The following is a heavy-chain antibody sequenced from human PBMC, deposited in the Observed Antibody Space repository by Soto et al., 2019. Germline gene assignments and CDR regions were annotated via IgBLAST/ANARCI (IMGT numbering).Heavy chain of an antibody. Sequence: SETLSLTCAVYGGSFSGYYWSWIRQPPGKGLEWIGEINHSGSTNYNPSLKSRVTISVDTSKNQFSLKLSSVTAADTAVYYCARGRYSSSWYYNWFDPWGQGTLVTVSS. D-gene: IGHD6-13*01. CDR2: INHSGST. J-gene: IGHJ5*02. CDR3: ARGRYSSSWYYNWFDP. V-gene: IGHV4-34*01. CDR1: GGSFSGYY.